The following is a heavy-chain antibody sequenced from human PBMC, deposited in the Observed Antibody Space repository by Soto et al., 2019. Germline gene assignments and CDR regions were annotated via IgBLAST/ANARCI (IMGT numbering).Heavy chain of an antibody. V-gene: IGHV5-51*01. J-gene: IGHJ3*01. CDR2: IYPGDSDT. CDR3: ARSFFLGWYSNRGGVFDF. Sequence: GESLKISCKGSGYSVTSYWIGWVRQMPGKGLEWMGIIYPGDSDTRYSPSFQGQVTISADKSISTAYLQWSSLKASDTAMYYCARSFFLGWYSNRGGVFDFRAQGTTDPVSS. D-gene: IGHD4-4*01. CDR1: GYSVTSYW.